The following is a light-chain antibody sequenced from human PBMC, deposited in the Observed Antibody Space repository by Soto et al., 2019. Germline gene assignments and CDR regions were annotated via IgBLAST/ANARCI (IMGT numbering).Light chain of an antibody. CDR1: QTVSRNY. CDR3: QHYHGWPIT. V-gene: IGKV3-20*01. CDR2: GAS. Sequence: IVLPQSAGTLSLSPGERATLSCRASQTVSRNYLAWYQQKPGQAPRLLIYGASSRATGIPARFSGSGSGTEFTLTISSLQSEDFAVYYCQHYHGWPITFGQGTRLEVK. J-gene: IGKJ5*01.